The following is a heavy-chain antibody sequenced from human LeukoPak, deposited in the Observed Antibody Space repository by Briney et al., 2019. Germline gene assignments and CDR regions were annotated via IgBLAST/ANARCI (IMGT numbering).Heavy chain of an antibody. J-gene: IGHJ4*02. Sequence: SETLSLTCTVSGGSISSYYWSWIRQPAGKGLEWIGRIYTSGSTNYNPSLKSRDTMSVDTSKNQFSLKLSSVTAADTAVYYCARDRGVVILYYFDYWGQGTLVTVSS. V-gene: IGHV4-4*07. D-gene: IGHD3-3*01. CDR1: GGSISSYY. CDR3: ARDRGVVILYYFDY. CDR2: IYTSGST.